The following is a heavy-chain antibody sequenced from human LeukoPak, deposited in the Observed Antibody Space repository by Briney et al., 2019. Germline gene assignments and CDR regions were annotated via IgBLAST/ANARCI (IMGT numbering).Heavy chain of an antibody. CDR1: GFTFGDYA. V-gene: IGHV3-49*04. J-gene: IGHJ4*02. D-gene: IGHD6-13*01. Sequence: PGGSLRLSCTASGFTFGDYAMSWVRQAPGKGLEWVGFIRSKAYGGTTEYAASVKGRFTISRDDSKSIAYLQMNSLKTEDTAVYYCTRVNSSSWYRAKLDYWGQGTLVTVSS. CDR3: TRVNSSSWYRAKLDY. CDR2: IRSKAYGGTT.